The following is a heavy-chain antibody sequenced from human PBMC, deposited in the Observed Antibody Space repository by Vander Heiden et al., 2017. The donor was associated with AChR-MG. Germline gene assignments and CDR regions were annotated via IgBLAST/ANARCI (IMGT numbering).Heavy chain of an antibody. Sequence: QVQLQQWGAGLLKPSETLSLTCAGYGGSFSGYYWAWIRQPPGKGLGSIWEINHIGSTNYNPSLKSRVSISVDTSNNQFSLKLRSVTAADTAVYYCAIGRAGGRGFSYWGQGTLVTVSS. CDR1: GGSFSGYY. J-gene: IGHJ4*02. CDR2: INHIGST. V-gene: IGHV4-34*01. CDR3: AIGRAGGRGFSY.